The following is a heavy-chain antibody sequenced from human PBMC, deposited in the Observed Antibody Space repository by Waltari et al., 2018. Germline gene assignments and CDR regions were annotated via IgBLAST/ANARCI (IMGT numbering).Heavy chain of an antibody. CDR1: GGSISSYY. J-gene: IGHJ2*01. CDR2: IYTSGST. CDR3: ARTLGSDWYFDL. D-gene: IGHD7-27*01. Sequence: QVQLQESGPGLVKPSETLSLTCTVSGGSISSYYWSWIRQPPGKGLEWIGYIYTSGSTNYNPSLKSRVTISVDTSKNQFSLKLSSVTAADTAVYYCARTLGSDWYFDLWGRGTLVTVSS. V-gene: IGHV4-4*09.